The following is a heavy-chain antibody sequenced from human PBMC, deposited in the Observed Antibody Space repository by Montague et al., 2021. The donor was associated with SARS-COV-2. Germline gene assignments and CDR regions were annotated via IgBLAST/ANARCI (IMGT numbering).Heavy chain of an antibody. D-gene: IGHD2-15*01. J-gene: IGHJ5*02. Sequence: LSLMCAVSGVSIGSNNWWSWVRQPPGKGLEWIGEIYHSGSTNYNPSLKSRVTISVDKSKNQFSLKMSSVTAADTAVFYCARGLGCSGGRCYGDWLDPWGQGTLVTVSS. CDR2: IYHSGST. CDR1: GVSIGSNNW. CDR3: ARGLGCSGGRCYGDWLDP. V-gene: IGHV4-4*02.